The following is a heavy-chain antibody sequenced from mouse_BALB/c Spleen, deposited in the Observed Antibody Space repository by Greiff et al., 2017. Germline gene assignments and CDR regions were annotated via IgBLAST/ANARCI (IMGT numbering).Heavy chain of an antibody. V-gene: IGHV1-54*01. Sequence: QVQLKESGAELVRPGTSVKVSCRASGYAFTNYLIEWVKQRPGQGLEWIGVFNPGSGGTNYNEKFKGKATLTADKSSSTAYMQLSSLTSDDSAVYFCARRDGSSFAYWGQGTLVTVSA. CDR1: GYAFTNYL. CDR2: FNPGSGGT. D-gene: IGHD2-3*01. CDR3: ARRDGSSFAY. J-gene: IGHJ3*01.